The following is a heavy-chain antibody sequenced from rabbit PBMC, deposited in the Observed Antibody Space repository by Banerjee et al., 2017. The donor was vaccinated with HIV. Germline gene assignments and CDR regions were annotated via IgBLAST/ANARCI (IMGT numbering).Heavy chain of an antibody. CDR3: AREHSYSDYGDFNL. V-gene: IGHV1S40*01. Sequence: QSLEESGGDLVKPGASLTLTCTASGFDFSSNAMCWVRQAPGKRPEWIACIYVDGRGSTYYASWAKGRFTISKPSSATVTLQMTSLTAADTATYFCAREHSYSDYGDFNLWGPGTLVTVS. CDR2: IYVDGRGST. D-gene: IGHD2-1*01. J-gene: IGHJ4*01. CDR1: GFDFSSNA.